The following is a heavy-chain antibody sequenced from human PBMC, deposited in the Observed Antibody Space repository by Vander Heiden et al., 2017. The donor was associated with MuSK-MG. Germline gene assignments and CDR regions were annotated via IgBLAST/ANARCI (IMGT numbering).Heavy chain of an antibody. CDR3: ARGVTFGGVMRYYYGMDV. CDR2: INHRGRT. J-gene: IGHJ6*02. V-gene: IGHV4-34*01. Sequence: QVQLQHWGAGLFKPSETLSLPCAVYGGSFSGYYWSWIRQPPGTGLEWIGEINHRGRTNYNPSSKSRVTISVDTSKNQFSLKLSSVTAADAAVYYCARGVTFGGVMRYYYGMDVWGQGTTVTVSS. D-gene: IGHD3-16*01. CDR1: GGSFSGYY.